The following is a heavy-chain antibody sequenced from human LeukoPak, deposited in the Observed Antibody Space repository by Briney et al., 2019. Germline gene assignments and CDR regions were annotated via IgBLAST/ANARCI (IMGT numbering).Heavy chain of an antibody. V-gene: IGHV3-7*01. D-gene: IGHD3-9*01. Sequence: GGSLRLSCAASGFTFSSYWMSWVRQAPGRGLEWVANIKQDGSEKYYVDSVKGRFTISRDNAKNSLYLQMNSLRAEGTAVYYCASLLVFRYFDWSLIGSWDGMGVWGQGTTVTVSS. CDR3: ASLLVFRYFDWSLIGSWDGMGV. J-gene: IGHJ6*02. CDR2: IKQDGSEK. CDR1: GFTFSSYW.